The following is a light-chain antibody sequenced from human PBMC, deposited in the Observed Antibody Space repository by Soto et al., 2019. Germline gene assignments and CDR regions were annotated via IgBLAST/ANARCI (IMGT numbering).Light chain of an antibody. CDR1: QSISNW. V-gene: IGKV1-5*01. CDR3: QQTSAFPRT. CDR2: DAS. J-gene: IGKJ1*01. Sequence: DIQMTQSPSTLSASVGDRVTIACRASQSISNWLAWYQQKAGKAPKLLIYDASSLQSGVPSRFSGGGAGTEFTLTISSLQPEDFATYYCQQTSAFPRTFGQGTKVDIK.